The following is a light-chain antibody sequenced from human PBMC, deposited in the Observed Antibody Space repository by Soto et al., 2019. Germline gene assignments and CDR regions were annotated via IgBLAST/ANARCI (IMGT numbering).Light chain of an antibody. CDR1: SSDVGLYDY. CDR2: AVS. J-gene: IGLJ1*01. V-gene: IGLV2-14*01. Sequence: QSVLTQPASVSGSPGQSITISCTGTSSDVGLYDYVSWYQQHPGKAPQLMIYAVSNRPSGVSNRFSASKSGNTASLFISGLQAEDEADYYCSSYTSDSYYVFGCGTKVT. CDR3: SSYTSDSYYV.